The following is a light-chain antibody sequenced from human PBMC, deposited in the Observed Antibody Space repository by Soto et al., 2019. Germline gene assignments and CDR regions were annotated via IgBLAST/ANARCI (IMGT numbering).Light chain of an antibody. Sequence: QSVLTQPASVSGSPGQSITISCTGTSSDVGSYNLVSWYQQHPGKAPKFMISEVTKRPSGVSTRFSGSKSGNTASLTISGLQAEDESDYYFRSNAGSGTWVFGGGTKLTVL. CDR2: EVT. V-gene: IGLV2-23*02. J-gene: IGLJ3*02. CDR1: SSDVGSYNL. CDR3: RSNAGSGTWV.